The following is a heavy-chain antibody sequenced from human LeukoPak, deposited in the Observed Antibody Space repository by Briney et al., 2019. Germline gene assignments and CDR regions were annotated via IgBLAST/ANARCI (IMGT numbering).Heavy chain of an antibody. CDR2: ISGSGRDT. Sequence: GGSLRLSCAASGFNFSSYGMTWVRQAPGKGLEWVSIISGSGRDTYYADSVKGRFTISRDNAKNTLYLQMNSLRAEDTAVYYCARVIGWDEPFDIWGQGTMVTVSS. CDR1: GFNFSSYG. J-gene: IGHJ3*02. V-gene: IGHV3-23*01. CDR3: ARVIGWDEPFDI. D-gene: IGHD1-26*01.